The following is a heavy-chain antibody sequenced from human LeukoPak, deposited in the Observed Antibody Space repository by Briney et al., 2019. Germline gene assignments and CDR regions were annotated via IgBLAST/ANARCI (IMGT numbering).Heavy chain of an antibody. J-gene: IGHJ4*02. CDR1: GGSISSSSYY. Sequence: SETLSLTCTVSGGSISSSSYYWSWIRQPAGKGLEWIGRIYTSGSTNYNPSLKSRVTISVDTSKNQFSLKLSSVTAADTAVYYCARGPDTAMGAYFDYWGQGTLVTVSS. D-gene: IGHD5-18*01. CDR3: ARGPDTAMGAYFDY. V-gene: IGHV4-61*02. CDR2: IYTSGST.